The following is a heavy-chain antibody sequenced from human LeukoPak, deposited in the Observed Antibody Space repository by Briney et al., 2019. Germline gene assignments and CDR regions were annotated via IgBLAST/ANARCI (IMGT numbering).Heavy chain of an antibody. CDR3: ASHSAGYYDY. J-gene: IGHJ4*02. V-gene: IGHV4-39*07. Sequence: SETLSLTCTVSGDSISSSGYYWGWIRQSPGKGLEWIGTINYSGNTYYNPSLKSRVTISVDTSKNQFSLKLSSVIAADTAVYYCASHSAGYYDYWGQGTLVTVSS. CDR1: GDSISSSGYY. CDR2: INYSGNT. D-gene: IGHD2-15*01.